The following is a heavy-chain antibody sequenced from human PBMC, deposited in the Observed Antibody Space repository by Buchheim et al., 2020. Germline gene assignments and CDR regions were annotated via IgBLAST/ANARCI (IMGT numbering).Heavy chain of an antibody. V-gene: IGHV3-30*18. J-gene: IGHJ3*02. CDR2: ISYDGSNK. CDR1: GFTFSSYG. Sequence: QVQLVESGGGVVQPGRSLRLSCAASGFTFSSYGMHWVRQAPGKGLEWVAVISYDGSNKYYADSVKGRFTISRDNSKNTLYLQMNSLRAEDTAVYYCAKDEYCSSTSCSNGHAFDIWGQGT. CDR3: AKDEYCSSTSCSNGHAFDI. D-gene: IGHD2-2*01.